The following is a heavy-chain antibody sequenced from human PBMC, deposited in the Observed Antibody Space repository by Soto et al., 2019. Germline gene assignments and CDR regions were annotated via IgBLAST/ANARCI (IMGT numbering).Heavy chain of an antibody. D-gene: IGHD2-15*01. J-gene: IGHJ6*03. Sequence: SETLSLTCAVSGGSLTRYYWSWIRQPPGKGLEWIGEINHSGSTNYNPSLKSRVTISVDTSKNQFSLKLNSVTAADTAVYYCARGEVVGSATLAPGRYYYYMDGWGKGTTVTVSS. V-gene: IGHV4-34*01. CDR1: GGSLTRYY. CDR3: ARGEVVGSATLAPGRYYYYMDG. CDR2: INHSGST.